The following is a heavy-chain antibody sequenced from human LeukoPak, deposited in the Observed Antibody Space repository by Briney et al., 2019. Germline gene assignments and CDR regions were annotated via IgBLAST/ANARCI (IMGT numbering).Heavy chain of an antibody. CDR3: ARSANYGGQAFFDY. D-gene: IGHD4/OR15-4a*01. Sequence: GGSLRLSCAASGFTFSSYWMTWVRQTPGKGLEWVANIKHDGSEDYFVDSVKGRFTISRDNAENSLHLQMSSLRAEDTAVYYCARSANYGGQAFFDYWGQGILVIVSS. CDR2: IKHDGSED. CDR1: GFTFSSYW. V-gene: IGHV3-7*01. J-gene: IGHJ4*02.